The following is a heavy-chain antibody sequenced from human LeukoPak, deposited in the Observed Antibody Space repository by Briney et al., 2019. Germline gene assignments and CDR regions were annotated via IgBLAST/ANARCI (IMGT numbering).Heavy chain of an antibody. CDR3: GRSGNWNYASRVDY. CDR2: ISSSSSYI. D-gene: IGHD1-7*01. Sequence: PGGSLRLSCAASGFTFSSYSMNWVRQAPGKGLEWVSSISSSSSYIYYADSVKGRFTISRDNAKNSLYLQMNSLRAEDTAVYYCGRSGNWNYASRVDYWGQGTLVTVSS. V-gene: IGHV3-21*01. J-gene: IGHJ4*02. CDR1: GFTFSSYS.